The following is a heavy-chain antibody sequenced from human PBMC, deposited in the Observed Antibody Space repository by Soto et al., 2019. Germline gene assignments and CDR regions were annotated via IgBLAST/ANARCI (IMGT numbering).Heavy chain of an antibody. CDR1: GLTFGSRA. CDR2: ITDNGGDA. D-gene: IGHD3-10*01. CDR3: ARGSTESYPGSRIFDV. J-gene: IGHJ4*02. Sequence: GGSLRLSCVASGLTFGSRAMSWVRQAPGEGLQWVATITDNGGDAKYADSVRGRFVISRDNSKKTLYLQMTSLTAEDSAMYFCARGSTESYPGSRIFDVWGRGTLVTVSS. V-gene: IGHV3-23*01.